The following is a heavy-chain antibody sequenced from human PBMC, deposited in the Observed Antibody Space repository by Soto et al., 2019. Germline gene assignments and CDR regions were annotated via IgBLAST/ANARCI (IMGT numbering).Heavy chain of an antibody. CDR2: ICYSGST. CDR1: GGSISSSSYY. J-gene: IGHJ4*02. V-gene: IGHV4-39*01. Sequence: QLQLQESGPGLVKPSEPLSLTCAVSGGSISSSSYYWGWIRQPPGKGLEWIGSICYSGSTFYNPSLKSRVTISLDTSKNQFSLKLSSVTAADTAVYYCATEETGPFGGAQVYWGQGTLLTVSS. CDR3: ATEETGPFGGAQVY. D-gene: IGHD3-16*01.